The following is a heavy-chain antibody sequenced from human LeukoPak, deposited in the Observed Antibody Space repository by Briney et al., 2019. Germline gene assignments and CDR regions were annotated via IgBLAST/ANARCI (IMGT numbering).Heavy chain of an antibody. J-gene: IGHJ5*02. CDR2: ISAYNGNT. D-gene: IGHD3-16*02. CDR3: ARDSNYDYVWGSYRPRALDP. Sequence: ASVKVSCKASGYTFTSYGISWVRRAPGQGLEWMGWISAYNGNTNYAQKLQGRVTMTTDTSTSTAYMELRSLRSDDTAVYYCARDSNYDYVWGSYRPRALDPWGQGTLVTVSS. CDR1: GYTFTSYG. V-gene: IGHV1-18*04.